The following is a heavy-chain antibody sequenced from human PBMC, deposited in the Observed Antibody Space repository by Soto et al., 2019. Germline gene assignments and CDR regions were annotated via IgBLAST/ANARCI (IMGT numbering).Heavy chain of an antibody. CDR3: ARDIGYCSSTSCSLDY. Sequence: ASVKVSCKASGYTFTSYGISWVRQAPGQGLEWMGWISAYNGNTNYAQKLQGRVTMTTDTSTSTAYMELRSLRSDDTAVYYCARDIGYCSSTSCSLDYWGQGTLVTVSS. CDR2: ISAYNGNT. D-gene: IGHD2-2*01. CDR1: GYTFTSYG. J-gene: IGHJ4*02. V-gene: IGHV1-18*01.